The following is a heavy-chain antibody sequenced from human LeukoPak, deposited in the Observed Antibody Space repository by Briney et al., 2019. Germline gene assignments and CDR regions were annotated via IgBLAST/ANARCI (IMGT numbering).Heavy chain of an antibody. V-gene: IGHV4-59*01. D-gene: IGHD2-21*02. Sequence: SETLSLTCTVSGGSISSYYWSWIRQPPGKGLEWIGYIYYSGSTNYNPSLESRVTISVDTSKNQFSLKLSSVTAADTAVYYCARVTYCGGDCYLFDYWGQGTLVTVSS. J-gene: IGHJ4*02. CDR1: GGSISSYY. CDR3: ARVTYCGGDCYLFDY. CDR2: IYYSGST.